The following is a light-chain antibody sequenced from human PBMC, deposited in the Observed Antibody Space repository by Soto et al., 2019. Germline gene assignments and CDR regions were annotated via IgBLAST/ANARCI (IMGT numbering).Light chain of an antibody. J-gene: IGKJ3*01. CDR1: QGISSA. Sequence: AIQLTQSPSSLSASVGESVTITCRASQGISSALAWYQQTPGRAPKLLIYDASTLESGVPSRFRGSRSGTDFTLTVTSLQPEDFATYYCQQFDGYPFTFGPGTKVDI. CDR3: QQFDGYPFT. CDR2: DAS. V-gene: IGKV1-13*02.